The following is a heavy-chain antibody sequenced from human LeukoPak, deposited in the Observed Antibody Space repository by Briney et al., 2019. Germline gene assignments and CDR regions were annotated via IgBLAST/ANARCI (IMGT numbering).Heavy chain of an antibody. CDR3: ARDSYYDILTGYPNWFDP. CDR2: ISAYNGNT. D-gene: IGHD3-9*01. Sequence: ASVKVSRKASGYTFTSYGTSWVRQAPGQGLEWMGWISAYNGNTNYAQKLQGRVTMTTDTSTSTAYMELRSLRSDDTAVYYCARDSYYDILTGYPNWFDPWGQGTLVTVSS. J-gene: IGHJ5*02. CDR1: GYTFTSYG. V-gene: IGHV1-18*01.